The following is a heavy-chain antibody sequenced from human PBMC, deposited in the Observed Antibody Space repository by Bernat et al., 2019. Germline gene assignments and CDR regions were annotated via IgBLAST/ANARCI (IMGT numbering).Heavy chain of an antibody. CDR1: GFTFSNFG. CDR3: ARGLAGIDY. J-gene: IGHJ4*02. Sequence: GGDVVQPGRSLRLSCEASGFTFSNFGMHWVRQAPGKGLEWLAVIWYDGSNQYYADSLKGRFTISRDNSKNTLYLQMSSLRAEDTAVHYCARGLAGIDYWGQGTLVTVSS. CDR2: IWYDGSNQ. V-gene: IGHV3-33*01. D-gene: IGHD6-19*01.